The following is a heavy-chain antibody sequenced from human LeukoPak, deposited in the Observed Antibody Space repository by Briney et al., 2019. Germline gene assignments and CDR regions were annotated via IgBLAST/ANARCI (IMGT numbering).Heavy chain of an antibody. Sequence: PSETLSLTCSVSGGSISTYYWTWIRQTPGKGLEWIGSIYYSGITYYTPSLKSRLTISVDTSKNQFSLKLSSVTAADTAVYYCASLTKVYTDIWGQGTMVTVSS. J-gene: IGHJ3*02. V-gene: IGHV4-59*04. D-gene: IGHD3-10*01. CDR3: ASLTKVYTDI. CDR1: GGSISTYY. CDR2: IYYSGIT.